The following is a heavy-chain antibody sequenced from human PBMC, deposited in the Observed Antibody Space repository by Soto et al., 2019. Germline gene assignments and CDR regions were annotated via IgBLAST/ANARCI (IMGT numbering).Heavy chain of an antibody. CDR1: GFTFSNYG. CDR2: ISYDGSKK. CDR3: AKDPNNKDYPYYYPMDV. Sequence: PGGSLRLSCAGSGFTFSNYGMHWVRQAPGKGLEWVAVISYDGSKKYYADSVKGRFTISRDNSKNTVFLQMNSLRAEDTAVYSCAKDPNNKDYPYYYPMDVWGQGTTVTVSS. V-gene: IGHV3-30*18. J-gene: IGHJ6*02.